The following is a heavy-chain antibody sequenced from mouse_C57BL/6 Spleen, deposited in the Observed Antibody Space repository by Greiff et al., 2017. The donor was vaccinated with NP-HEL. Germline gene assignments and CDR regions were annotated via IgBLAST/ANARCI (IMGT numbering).Heavy chain of an antibody. V-gene: IGHV1-50*01. J-gene: IGHJ3*01. Sequence: QVQLQQSGAELVKPGASVKLSCKASGYTFTSYWMQWVKQRPGQGLEWIGEIDPSDSYTNYNQKFKGKATLTVDTSSSTAYMQLSSLTSEDSAVDYCARSAVYYGYSAWFAYWGQGTLVTVSA. CDR3: ARSAVYYGYSAWFAY. CDR1: GYTFTSYW. CDR2: IDPSDSYT. D-gene: IGHD2-2*01.